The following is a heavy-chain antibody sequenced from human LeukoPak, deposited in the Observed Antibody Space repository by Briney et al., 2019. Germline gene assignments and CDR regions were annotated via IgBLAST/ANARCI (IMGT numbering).Heavy chain of an antibody. D-gene: IGHD4-23*01. Sequence: GGSLRLSCAASGFTFSSYEMNWVRQAPGKGLEWVSYISSSGSTIYYADSVKGRFTISRDNAKNSLYLQMNGLRAEDTAVYYCARDNSVEDTAWWFDPWGQGTLVTVSS. CDR3: ARDNSVEDTAWWFDP. CDR1: GFTFSSYE. V-gene: IGHV3-48*03. J-gene: IGHJ5*02. CDR2: ISSSGSTI.